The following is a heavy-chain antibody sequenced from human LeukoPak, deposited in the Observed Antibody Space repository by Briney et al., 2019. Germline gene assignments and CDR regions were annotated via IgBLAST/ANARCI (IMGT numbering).Heavy chain of an antibody. CDR3: ARGGGGNFDY. V-gene: IGHV4-31*03. J-gene: IGHJ4*02. CDR1: GGSISSGGYY. CDR2: IYYSGST. D-gene: IGHD3-16*01. Sequence: SQTLSLTCTVSGGSISSGGYYWSWIRQHPGKGLEWIGYIYYSGSTYYNPSLKSRVTISVDTSKNQFSLKLRSVTAADTAVYYCARGGGGNFDYWGQGTLVTVSS.